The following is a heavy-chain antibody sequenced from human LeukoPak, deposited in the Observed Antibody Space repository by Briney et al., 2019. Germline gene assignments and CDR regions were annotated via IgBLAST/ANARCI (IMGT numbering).Heavy chain of an antibody. CDR1: GGSFSGYY. CDR3: ARLSSGWPYYFDY. D-gene: IGHD6-19*01. V-gene: IGHV4-34*01. J-gene: IGHJ4*02. CDR2: INHSGST. Sequence: SETLSLTCAVYGGSFSGYYWSWIRQPPGKGLEGIGEINHSGSTNYNPSLKSRVTISVDTSKNQFPLKLSSVTAADTAVYYCARLSSGWPYYFDYWGQGTLVTVSS.